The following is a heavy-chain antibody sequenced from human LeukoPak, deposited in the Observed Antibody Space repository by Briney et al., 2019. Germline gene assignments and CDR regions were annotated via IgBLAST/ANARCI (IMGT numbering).Heavy chain of an antibody. CDR3: AHEGGDYGDYRFDY. CDR1: GFSLRTSGVG. D-gene: IGHD4-17*01. CDR2: IYWDDDK. Sequence: SGPTLVHPTPPLTLTCTFSGFSLRTSGVGVGWIRQPPVKALEWLALIYWDDDKRYIPSLKSRLTIAKDTSKNQVVLTMTNMDPVDTATYYCAHEGGDYGDYRFDYWGQGTLVTVSS. V-gene: IGHV2-5*02. J-gene: IGHJ4*02.